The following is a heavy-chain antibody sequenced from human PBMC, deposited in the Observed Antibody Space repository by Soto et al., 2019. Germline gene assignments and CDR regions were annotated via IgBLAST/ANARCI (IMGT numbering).Heavy chain of an antibody. CDR2: IHYSGST. J-gene: IGHJ4*02. CDR1: GGSISSADYY. D-gene: IGHD2-2*01. V-gene: IGHV4-30-4*01. CDR3: ARDPHYCSSSSRRYQFGH. Sequence: SETLSLTCTVSGGSISSADYYWSWIRQAPGKSLEWIGNIHYSGSTYYNPSLKSRVVMSLDTSKNQFSLKLNSVTAADTAVYYFARDPHYCSSSSRRYQFGHWGQGSMVTGSS.